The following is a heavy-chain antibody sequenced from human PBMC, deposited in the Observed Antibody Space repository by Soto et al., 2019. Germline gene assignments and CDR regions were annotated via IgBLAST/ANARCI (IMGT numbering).Heavy chain of an antibody. CDR1: GGSISTVGQY. Sequence: PSETLSLTCSVSGGSISTVGQYWTWIRHPPGKGLEWIGSIYHTGSTYYSKSLRSRLTMSVDTSKSQFSLRLSSVTAADTAVYYCARATGTLRSRNCDYWGQGSLVTVSS. D-gene: IGHD1-1*01. CDR2: IYHTGST. J-gene: IGHJ4*02. CDR3: ARATGTLRSRNCDY. V-gene: IGHV4-31*03.